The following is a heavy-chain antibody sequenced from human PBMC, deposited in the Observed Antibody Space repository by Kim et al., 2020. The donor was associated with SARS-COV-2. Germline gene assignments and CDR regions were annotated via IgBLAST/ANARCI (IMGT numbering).Heavy chain of an antibody. D-gene: IGHD2-15*01. Sequence: FQGRVTMTEDTSTDTAYMELSSLRSEDTAVYYCATHYCSGGSCAPYYFDYWGQGTLVTVSS. V-gene: IGHV1-24*01. CDR3: ATHYCSGGSCAPYYFDY. J-gene: IGHJ4*02.